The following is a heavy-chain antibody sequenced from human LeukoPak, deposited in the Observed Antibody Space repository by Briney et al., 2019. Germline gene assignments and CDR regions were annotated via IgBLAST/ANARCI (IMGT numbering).Heavy chain of an antibody. Sequence: PGGSLRLSCAASGFTFSTYSMKWVRQAPGKGLEWVSYISDSGAMYYADSVRGRFTISRENAQNSLFLQMNSLRAEDTAVYYCVPRSRGMDVWGQGTTVIVSS. CDR2: ISDSGAM. CDR1: GFTFSTYS. CDR3: VPRSRGMDV. V-gene: IGHV3-48*01. J-gene: IGHJ6*02. D-gene: IGHD3-10*01.